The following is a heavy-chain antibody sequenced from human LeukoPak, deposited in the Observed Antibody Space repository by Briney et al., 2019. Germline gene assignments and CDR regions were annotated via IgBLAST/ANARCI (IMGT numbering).Heavy chain of an antibody. CDR2: ISYDGADQ. J-gene: IGHJ4*02. V-gene: IGHV3-30*03. CDR1: GFTFSKYG. Sequence: GGSLRLSCAASGFTFSKYGMHWVRQAPGKGLQWLALISYDGADQYYADSVKGQFTISRDNSKSTLYLQINSLRTEDTATYYCVRVVNIWGQGTLVIVSS. D-gene: IGHD3-22*01. CDR3: VRVVNI.